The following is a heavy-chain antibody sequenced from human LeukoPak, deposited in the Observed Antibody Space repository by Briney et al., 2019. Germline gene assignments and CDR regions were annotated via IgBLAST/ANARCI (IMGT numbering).Heavy chain of an antibody. CDR3: ARRYSTGYSYYFDY. CDR2: IYPGDSDV. J-gene: IGHJ4*02. Sequence: GESLKISCKASGYSFAAYWIGWVRQMPGKGLEWMGMIYPGDSDVRCSPSFQGQVTMSADKSINTAYLQWSSLKASDTAIYYCARRYSTGYSYYFDYWGQGTLVTVPS. V-gene: IGHV5-51*01. CDR1: GYSFAAYW. D-gene: IGHD3-22*01.